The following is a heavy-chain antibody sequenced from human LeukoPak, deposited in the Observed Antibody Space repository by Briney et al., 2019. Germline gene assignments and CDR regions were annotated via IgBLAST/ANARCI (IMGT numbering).Heavy chain of an antibody. CDR2: IYYSGST. CDR1: GFTFSSYA. Sequence: GSLRLSCAASGFTFSSYAMSWIRQPPGKGLEWIGYIYYSGSTNYNPSLKSRVTISVDTSKNQFSLKLSSVTAADTAVYYCARMIVGVVGATNPFDYWGQGTLVTVSS. V-gene: IGHV4-59*01. D-gene: IGHD1-26*01. J-gene: IGHJ4*02. CDR3: ARMIVGVVGATNPFDY.